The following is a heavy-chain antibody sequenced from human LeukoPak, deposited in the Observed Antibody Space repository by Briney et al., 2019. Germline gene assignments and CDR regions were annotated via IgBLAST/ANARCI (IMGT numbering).Heavy chain of an antibody. CDR1: GFTFSYP. CDR2: ISDSGGNT. D-gene: IGHD3-22*01. Sequence: GGSLRLSCAASGFTFSYPMSWVRQAPWERLQWVSGISDSGGNTYYADSVRGRFTISRDNSKNTLYLQMNSLRAEDTAVYYCAKDPYYYDSSGYPYGMDVWGQGTTVTVSS. J-gene: IGHJ6*02. V-gene: IGHV3-23*01. CDR3: AKDPYYYDSSGYPYGMDV.